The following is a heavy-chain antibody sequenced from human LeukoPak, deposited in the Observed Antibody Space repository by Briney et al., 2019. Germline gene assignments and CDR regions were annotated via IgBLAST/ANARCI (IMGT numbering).Heavy chain of an antibody. CDR3: ARDSPQALAILHAFDI. V-gene: IGHV3-48*01. J-gene: IGHJ3*02. CDR1: GFTVSSNY. D-gene: IGHD5-12*01. CDR2: ISSSSSTI. Sequence: PGGSLRLSCAASGFTVSSNYMSWVRQAPGKGLEWVSKISSSSSTIYYADSVKGRFTISRDNAKNSLYLQMNSLRAEDTAVYYCARDSPQALAILHAFDIWGHGTMVTVSS.